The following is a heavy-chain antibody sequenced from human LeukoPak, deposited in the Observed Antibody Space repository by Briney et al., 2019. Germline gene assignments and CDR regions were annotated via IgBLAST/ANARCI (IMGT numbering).Heavy chain of an antibody. D-gene: IGHD3-9*01. CDR3: ARDGVLYYDILTGYSGYYYYGMDV. J-gene: IGHJ6*04. V-gene: IGHV3-21*01. CDR2: ISSSSSYI. CDR1: GFTFSSYS. Sequence: GGSLRLSCAASGFTFSSYSMNWVCQAPGKGLEWVSSISSSSSYIYYADSVKGRFTISRDNAKNSLYLQMNSLRAEDTAVYYCARDGVLYYDILTGYSGYYYYGMDVWGKGTTVTVSS.